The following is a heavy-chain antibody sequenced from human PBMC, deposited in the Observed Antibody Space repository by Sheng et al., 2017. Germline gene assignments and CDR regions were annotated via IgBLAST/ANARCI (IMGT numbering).Heavy chain of an antibody. Sequence: QVQLQESGPGLVKPSQTLSLTCAVSGGSISSGGYYWSWIRQHPGKGLEWIGYIYYSGSTYYNPSLKSRVTISVDTSKNQFSLKLSSVTAADTAVYYCARVVSKAQGYSSGWVDYWGQGTLVTVS. D-gene: IGHD6-19*01. CDR2: IYYSGST. CDR1: GGSISSGGYY. CDR3: ARVVSKAQGYSSGWVDY. J-gene: IGHJ4*02. V-gene: IGHV4-31*11.